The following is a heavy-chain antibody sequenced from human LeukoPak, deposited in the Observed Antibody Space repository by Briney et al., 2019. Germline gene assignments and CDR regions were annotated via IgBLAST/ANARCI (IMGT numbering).Heavy chain of an antibody. J-gene: IGHJ4*02. CDR3: ARLFQRNELNYYDSSGYSLGY. CDR1: GYTFTSHD. Sequence: PGASVKVSCKASGYTFTSHDINWVRQATGQGLEWMGWMNPNSGNTGYAQKFQGRITITRNTSIRTAYMELSSLRSEDTAVYYCARLFQRNELNYYDSSGYSLGYWGQGTLVTVSS. D-gene: IGHD3-22*01. V-gene: IGHV1-8*03. CDR2: MNPNSGNT.